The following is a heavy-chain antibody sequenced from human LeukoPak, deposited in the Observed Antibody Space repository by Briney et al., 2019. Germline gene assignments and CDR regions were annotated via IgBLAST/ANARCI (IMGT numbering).Heavy chain of an antibody. J-gene: IGHJ4*02. V-gene: IGHV4-59*08. D-gene: IGHD6-6*01. CDR3: ARHFAYSSSSFFDY. CDR1: SGSVSNYY. CDR2: VYYTGSN. Sequence: SETLSLTCSVSSGSVSNYYWSWIRQPPGKGLKWSGNVYYTGSNNYNPSLKSRVTMFEDKSKNQFSLRLYSVTVAVTAVYYCARHFAYSSSSFFDYWGQGSLVTVSS.